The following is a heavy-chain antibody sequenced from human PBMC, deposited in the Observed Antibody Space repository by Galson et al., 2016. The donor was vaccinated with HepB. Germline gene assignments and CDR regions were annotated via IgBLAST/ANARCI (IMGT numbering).Heavy chain of an antibody. V-gene: IGHV4-61*08. D-gene: IGHD1-1*01. Sequence: SETLSLTCSVSGDSVSSDVYYWSWIRQPPGKGLEWIGYTYYSGSTNYYPSLKSRVTISVDTSRNQFSLKLTSVTAADTAVYYCAREETGRLPLDYWGQGTLVTVSS. CDR1: GDSVSSDVYY. J-gene: IGHJ4*02. CDR3: AREETGRLPLDY. CDR2: TYYSGST.